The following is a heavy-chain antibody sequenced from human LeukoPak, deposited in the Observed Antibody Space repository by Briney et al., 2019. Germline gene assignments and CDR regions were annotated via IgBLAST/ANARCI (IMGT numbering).Heavy chain of an antibody. V-gene: IGHV3-30*09. J-gene: IGHJ4*02. Sequence: GGSLRLSCAASGFTFSSYAMHWVRQAPGKGLEWVAVISYDGSNKYYADSVKGRFAISTDNSKNTLYLQMNSLRVEDTAVYFCAARKVRGVWFYLDYWAREPWSPSPQ. CDR3: AARKVRGVWFYLDY. D-gene: IGHD3-10*01. CDR1: GFTFSSYA. CDR2: ISYDGSNK.